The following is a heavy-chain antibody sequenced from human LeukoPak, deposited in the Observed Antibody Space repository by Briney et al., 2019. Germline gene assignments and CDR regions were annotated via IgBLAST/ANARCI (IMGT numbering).Heavy chain of an antibody. V-gene: IGHV1-18*01. CDR3: ARGNVDTAMAKTLFDY. CDR1: GYTFTSYG. J-gene: IGHJ4*02. Sequence: ASVKVSCKASGYTFTSYGISWVRQAPGQGLEWMGWISAYNGNTNYAQKLQGRVTMTTDTSTSTAYMELRSLRSDDTAVYYCARGNVDTAMAKTLFDYWGQGTLVTVSS. D-gene: IGHD5-18*01. CDR2: ISAYNGNT.